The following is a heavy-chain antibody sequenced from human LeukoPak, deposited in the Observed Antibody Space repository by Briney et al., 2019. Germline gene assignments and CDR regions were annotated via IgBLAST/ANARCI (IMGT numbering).Heavy chain of an antibody. V-gene: IGHV4-34*01. CDR2: INHSGST. CDR3: ARVWGGWYSPSYFDY. D-gene: IGHD6-19*01. Sequence: SETLSLTCAVYGGSLSGYYWSWIRQPPGKGLGWIGEINHSGSTNYNPSLKSRVTISVDTSKNQFSLKLSSVTAADTAVYYCARVWGGWYSPSYFDYWGQGTLVTVSS. CDR1: GGSLSGYY. J-gene: IGHJ4*02.